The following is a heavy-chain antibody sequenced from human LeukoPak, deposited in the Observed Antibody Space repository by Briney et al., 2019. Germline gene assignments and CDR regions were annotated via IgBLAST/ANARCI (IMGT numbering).Heavy chain of an antibody. J-gene: IGHJ6*02. D-gene: IGHD1-14*01. CDR1: GDSVSSGSYS. V-gene: IGHV4-61*01. CDR3: ARARNYYYYYLDV. CDR2: IFYRGST. Sequence: SETLSLTCTVSGDSVSSGSYSWSWIRQPPGKGLEWIGYIFYRGSTSYNPSLKSRLTISADSSKNQFSLRLSSVTAADTAVYYCARARNYYYYYLDVWGQGTTVTVSS.